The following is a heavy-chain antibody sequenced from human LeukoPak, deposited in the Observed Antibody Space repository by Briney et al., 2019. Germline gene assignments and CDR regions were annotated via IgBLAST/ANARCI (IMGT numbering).Heavy chain of an antibody. Sequence: GSLRLSCAASGFTFSSYAMSWVRQAPGKGLEWVSAISGSSGTKNYADSVKGRFTISRDNANNLLYLQMNSLRADDTAVYYCARVGNNWSPFDYWGQGAPVTVSS. D-gene: IGHD1-20*01. CDR3: ARVGNNWSPFDY. J-gene: IGHJ4*02. CDR2: ISGSSGTK. V-gene: IGHV3-23*01. CDR1: GFTFSSYA.